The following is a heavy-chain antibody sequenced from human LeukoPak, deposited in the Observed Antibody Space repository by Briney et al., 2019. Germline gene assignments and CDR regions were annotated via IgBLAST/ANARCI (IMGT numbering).Heavy chain of an antibody. V-gene: IGHV4-39*01. Sequence: PSETLSLTCAVSGASVSGSNYYWGWIRQPPGKGLEWIGNIHSSGSTYYNASLQSRVTISIDTSKNQFSLRLNSVTAADTAMYYCAKSGGYGLIDYWGQGTRATVSS. CDR2: IHSSGST. CDR3: AKSGGYGLIDY. CDR1: GASVSGSNYY. D-gene: IGHD1-26*01. J-gene: IGHJ4*02.